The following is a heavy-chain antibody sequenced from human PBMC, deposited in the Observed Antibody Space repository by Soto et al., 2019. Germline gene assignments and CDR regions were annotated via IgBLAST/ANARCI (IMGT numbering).Heavy chain of an antibody. J-gene: IGHJ4*02. V-gene: IGHV4-59*01. CDR3: AAPPRY. Sequence: SETLSLTCTVSGGSISSYYWSWIRQPPGKGLEWIGYIYDSGSTNYNPSLKSRVTISVDTSKNQFSLKLTSVTTADTAVYYCAAPPRYWGQGTLVTVS. CDR1: GGSISSYY. CDR2: IYDSGST. D-gene: IGHD6-6*01.